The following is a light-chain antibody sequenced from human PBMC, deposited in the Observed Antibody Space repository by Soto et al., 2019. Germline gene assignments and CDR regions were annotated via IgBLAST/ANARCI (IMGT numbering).Light chain of an antibody. CDR2: GAS. CDR1: QSVSSNY. V-gene: IGKV3-20*01. CDR3: QQYGSSLIT. Sequence: EIVLTQSPGNLSLSPGERATLSCRPRQSVSSNYLAWYQQKPGQAPRLLISGASNRATGIPDRFRGRGSGKGFTLNISRLEPEDFAVYYCQQYGSSLITFGQGTRLEIK. J-gene: IGKJ5*01.